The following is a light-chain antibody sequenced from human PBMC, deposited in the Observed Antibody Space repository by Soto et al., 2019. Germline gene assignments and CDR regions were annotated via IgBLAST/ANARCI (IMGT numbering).Light chain of an antibody. CDR1: QGVSAY. Sequence: DIQMTQSPSSLSASVGDRVTVTCRASQGVSAYVLWYQQRHGRAPKLLIYAASNLIAGVPSRFSGRGSGTNFSLAINNLQPEDFATYYCQQSYKTPHTFGQGTKLETK. CDR2: AAS. CDR3: QQSYKTPHT. V-gene: IGKV1-39*01. J-gene: IGKJ2*01.